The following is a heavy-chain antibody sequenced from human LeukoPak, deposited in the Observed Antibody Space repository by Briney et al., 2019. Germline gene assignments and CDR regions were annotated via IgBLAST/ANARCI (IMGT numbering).Heavy chain of an antibody. D-gene: IGHD6-13*01. CDR3: ARDAYFYSSSWYSDYYYMDV. CDR1: GFTFSSYW. Sequence: PGGSLRLSCVASGFTFSSYWMSWVRQAPGKGLEWVANIKQDGSEKYYVDSVKGRFTISRDNAKNSLYLQMNSLRAEDTAVYYCARDAYFYSSSWYSDYYYMDVWGKGTTVTISS. CDR2: IKQDGSEK. V-gene: IGHV3-7*01. J-gene: IGHJ6*03.